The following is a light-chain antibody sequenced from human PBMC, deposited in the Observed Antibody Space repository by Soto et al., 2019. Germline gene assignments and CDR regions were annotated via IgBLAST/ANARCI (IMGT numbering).Light chain of an antibody. Sequence: EIVLTKSPGTLSLSPGERATLSCRASQSVSNNYLAWYQQKPGQAPRLLIYGASSRATGIPDRFSGSGSGTDFTLTISRLEPEDFAVYYCQQYGNAPFTFGPGTKVDIK. CDR2: GAS. CDR3: QQYGNAPFT. CDR1: QSVSNNY. J-gene: IGKJ3*01. V-gene: IGKV3-20*01.